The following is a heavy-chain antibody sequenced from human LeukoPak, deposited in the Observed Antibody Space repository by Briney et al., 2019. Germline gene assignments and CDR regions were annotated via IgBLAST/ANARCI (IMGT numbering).Heavy chain of an antibody. D-gene: IGHD1-20*01. CDR2: INPNSGGT. Sequence: ASVKVSCKASGYTFTSYDINWVRQAPGQGLEWMGRINPNSGGTNYAQKFQGRVTMTRDTSISTAYMELSRLRSDDTAVYYCARPVLKGYDNCGYWGQGTLVTVSS. V-gene: IGHV1-2*06. CDR1: GYTFTSYD. J-gene: IGHJ4*02. CDR3: ARPVLKGYDNCGY.